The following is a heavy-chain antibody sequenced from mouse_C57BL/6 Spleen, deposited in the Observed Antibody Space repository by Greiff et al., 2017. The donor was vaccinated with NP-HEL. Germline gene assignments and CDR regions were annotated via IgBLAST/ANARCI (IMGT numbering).Heavy chain of an antibody. CDR1: GYSFTDYN. CDR3: ARQGYSNLLLAMDY. CDR2: INPNYGTT. D-gene: IGHD2-5*01. J-gene: IGHJ4*01. Sequence: EVQLQESGPELVKPGASVKISCKASGYSFTDYNMNWVKQSNGESLEWIGVINPNYGTTSYNQKFKGKATLTVDQSSSTAYMQLNSLTSEDSAVYYCARQGYSNLLLAMDYWGQGTSVTVSS. V-gene: IGHV1-39*01.